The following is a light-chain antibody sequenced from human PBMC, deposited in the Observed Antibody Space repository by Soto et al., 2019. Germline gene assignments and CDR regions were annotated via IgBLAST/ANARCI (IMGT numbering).Light chain of an antibody. V-gene: IGLV1-51*02. J-gene: IGLJ1*01. CDR3: GTWDSSLSAEV. CDR2: ENN. CDR1: NSNIWNNY. Sequence: QSVLTQPPSVSAAPGQKVTISCSGNNSNIWNNYVSWYQQLPGTAPKLLIYENNKRPSGIPDRFSGSKSGTSATLGITGLQTGDEADYYCGTWDSSLSAEVFGTGTKVTVL.